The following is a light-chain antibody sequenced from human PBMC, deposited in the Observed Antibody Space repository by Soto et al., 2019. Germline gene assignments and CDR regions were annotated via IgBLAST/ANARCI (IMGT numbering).Light chain of an antibody. Sequence: DIQMTQSPSSLSASVGDIVTFTCRASQGINIYLAWYQQAAGKVPKHLIYGGSKLQSGVPSRFLGGGSGTNFTLTISSLLPEDFVAEYCQQRYGTPRTFGGGTKVDIK. CDR2: GGS. J-gene: IGKJ4*02. CDR3: QQRYGTPRT. V-gene: IGKV1-27*01. CDR1: QGINIY.